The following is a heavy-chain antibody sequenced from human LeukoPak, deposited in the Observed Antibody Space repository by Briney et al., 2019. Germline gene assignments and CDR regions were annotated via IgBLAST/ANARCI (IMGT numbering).Heavy chain of an antibody. Sequence: SETLSLTCTVSGGSISSYYWSWIRQPPGKGLEWIGYIYYSGSTNYNPSLKSRVTISVDTSKNQFSLKLSSVTAADTAVYYCARHYFYDSSGYDYWGQGTRVTVSS. CDR2: IYYSGST. V-gene: IGHV4-59*08. CDR1: GGSISSYY. D-gene: IGHD3-22*01. CDR3: ARHYFYDSSGYDY. J-gene: IGHJ4*02.